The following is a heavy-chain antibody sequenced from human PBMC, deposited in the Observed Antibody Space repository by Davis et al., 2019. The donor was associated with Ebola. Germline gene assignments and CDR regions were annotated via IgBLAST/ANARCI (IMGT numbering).Heavy chain of an antibody. CDR3: ARWAGTSPIYCLDY. D-gene: IGHD6-19*01. V-gene: IGHV3-30*03. Sequence: GESLKISCAVSGSPFSNHGMHWVRQAPGKGLEWVAVIGHDGTNTYYADSLKGRFTISKDNSKNTLYLQMNSLRPEDTAVYCARWAGTSPIYCLDYWGQGTLVTVSS. J-gene: IGHJ4*02. CDR1: GSPFSNHG. CDR2: IGHDGTNT.